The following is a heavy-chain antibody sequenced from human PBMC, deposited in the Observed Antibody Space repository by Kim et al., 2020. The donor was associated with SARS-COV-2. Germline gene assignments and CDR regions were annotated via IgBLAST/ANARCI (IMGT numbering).Heavy chain of an antibody. Sequence: SETLSLTCTVSGGSISSYYWSWIRQPPGKGLEWIGYIYYSGSTNYNPSLKSRVTISVDTSKNQFSLKLSSVTAADTAMYYCARRSRVTMIVVARPAHAFDIWGQGTMVTVSS. D-gene: IGHD3-22*01. J-gene: IGHJ3*02. CDR2: IYYSGST. CDR1: GGSISSYY. V-gene: IGHV4-59*08. CDR3: ARRSRVTMIVVARPAHAFDI.